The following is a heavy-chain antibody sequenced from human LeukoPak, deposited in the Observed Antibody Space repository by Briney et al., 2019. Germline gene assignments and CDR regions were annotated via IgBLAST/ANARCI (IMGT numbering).Heavy chain of an antibody. D-gene: IGHD1-1*01. Sequence: GASVKVSCKASGYTFIHYGISWVRQAPGQGLEWMGWITAYNGNTKYAQKHQGRVTMTTDTSTSTAYMELRSLSSDDTAVYYCARGILDATYYYYYYMDVWGKGTTVTVSS. V-gene: IGHV1-18*01. J-gene: IGHJ6*03. CDR1: GYTFIHYG. CDR3: ARGILDATYYYYYYMDV. CDR2: ITAYNGNT.